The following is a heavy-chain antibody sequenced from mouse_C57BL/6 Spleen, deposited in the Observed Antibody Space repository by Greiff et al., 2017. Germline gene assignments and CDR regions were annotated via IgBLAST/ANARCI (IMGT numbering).Heavy chain of an antibody. Sequence: EVNVVESGGGLVKPGGSLKLSCAASGFTFSDYGMHWVRQAPEKGLEWVAYISSGSSTIYYADTVKGRFAISRDNAKNTLFLQMTSLRSEDTAMYYCARRRALYYFDYWGQGTTLTVSS. J-gene: IGHJ2*01. CDR2: ISSGSSTI. CDR1: GFTFSDYG. V-gene: IGHV5-17*01. CDR3: ARRRALYYFDY.